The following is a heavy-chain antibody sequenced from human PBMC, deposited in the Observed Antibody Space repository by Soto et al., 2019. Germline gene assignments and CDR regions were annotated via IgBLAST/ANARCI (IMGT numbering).Heavy chain of an antibody. CDR1: GGSINGYY. D-gene: IGHD3-22*01. Sequence: PSETLSLTCTVSGGSINGYYCSWIRQPPGKGLEWIGYIYNSGSTNYSPSLKSRVTISIDTSKNQFSLTLTSVTAADTAVYYCARQNSYDSGGYYYYWGQGTLVTVSS. J-gene: IGHJ4*02. CDR2: IYNSGST. CDR3: ARQNSYDSGGYYYY. V-gene: IGHV4-59*08.